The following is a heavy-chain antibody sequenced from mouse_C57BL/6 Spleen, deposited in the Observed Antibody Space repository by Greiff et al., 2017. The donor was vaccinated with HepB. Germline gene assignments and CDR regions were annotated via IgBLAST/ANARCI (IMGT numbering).Heavy chain of an antibody. J-gene: IGHJ4*01. CDR1: GYTFTDYY. CDR3: ARSRGFYGNDAMDY. V-gene: IGHV1-19*01. CDR2: INPYNGGT. D-gene: IGHD2-1*01. Sequence: VQLQQSGPVLVKPGASVKMSCKASGYTFTDYYMNWVKQSHGKSLEWIGVINPYNGGTSYNQKFKGKATLTVDKSSSTAYMELNSLTSEDSAVYYCARSRGFYGNDAMDYWGQGTSVTVSS.